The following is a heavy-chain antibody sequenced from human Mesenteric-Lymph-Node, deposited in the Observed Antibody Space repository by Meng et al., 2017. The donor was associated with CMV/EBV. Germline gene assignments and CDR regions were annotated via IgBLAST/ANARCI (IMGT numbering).Heavy chain of an antibody. D-gene: IGHD6-13*01. CDR2: IYPGDSDT. CDR1: GYTFSNYW. CDR3: ARHDGIAPFDY. Sequence: SCKGSGYTFSNYWIPWWRQMPWKGLEWMGIIYPGDSDTRYSPSFQGQVTISADKSISTAYLQWSSLKASDTAMYYCARHDGIAPFDYWGQGTLVTVSS. J-gene: IGHJ4*02. V-gene: IGHV5-51*01.